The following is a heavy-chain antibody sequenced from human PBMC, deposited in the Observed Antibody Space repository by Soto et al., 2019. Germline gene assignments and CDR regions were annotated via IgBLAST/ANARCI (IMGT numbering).Heavy chain of an antibody. D-gene: IGHD3-22*01. CDR1: GYTFTNYG. V-gene: IGHV1-18*01. CDR3: ARAIEGGYDKTVLES. Sequence: QVQLVQSGAEVKKPGASLKVSCKTFGYTFTNYGLAWVRQAPGQGLEWMAWINSYNDNTDFAQKFQGRVTLTTDTSKKTAYMEMRSLRSEDTAVYYCARAIEGGYDKTVLESWGQGTVVTVSS. J-gene: IGHJ5*02. CDR2: INSYNDNT.